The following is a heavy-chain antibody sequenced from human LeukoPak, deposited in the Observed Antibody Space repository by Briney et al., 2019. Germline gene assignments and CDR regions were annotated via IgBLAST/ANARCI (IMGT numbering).Heavy chain of an antibody. D-gene: IGHD5-18*01. V-gene: IGHV1-69*05. CDR2: IIPIFGTA. CDR1: GGTFSSYA. Sequence: ASVKVSCKSSGGTFSSYAISWVRQAPGQGLEWMGGIIPIFGTANYAQKFQGRVTITTDESTSTAYMELSSLRSEDTAVYYCASVGGGYSYGYRYWGQGTLVTVSS. J-gene: IGHJ4*02. CDR3: ASVGGGYSYGYRY.